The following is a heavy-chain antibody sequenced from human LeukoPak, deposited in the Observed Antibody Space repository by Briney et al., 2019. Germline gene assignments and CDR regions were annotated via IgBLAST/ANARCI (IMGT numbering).Heavy chain of an antibody. J-gene: IGHJ3*02. Sequence: SETLSLTCTVSGRSISSYYWSWIRQPPGKGLEWIGYIYYSGSTNYNPSLNSRVTISVDTSKNQFSLKLSSVTAADTAVYYCARVIRAGGNSGSYLDAFDIWGQGTMVTVSS. CDR1: GRSISSYY. CDR3: ARVIRAGGNSGSYLDAFDI. D-gene: IGHD1-26*01. CDR2: IYYSGST. V-gene: IGHV4-59*01.